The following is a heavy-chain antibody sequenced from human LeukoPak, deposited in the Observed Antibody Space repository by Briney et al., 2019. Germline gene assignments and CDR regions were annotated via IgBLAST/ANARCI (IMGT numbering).Heavy chain of an antibody. CDR2: INPDIGVT. Sequence: ASVKVSCKASGYTFTGYYMHWVRPAPGQGLEWMGWINPDIGVTKYAHKFQDRVNMTRDTSLSTAYMELSRLRSDDTAVYYCARQDHGDFLPRAGYWGQGALVTVSS. D-gene: IGHD4-17*01. J-gene: IGHJ4*02. CDR1: GYTFTGYY. V-gene: IGHV1-2*07. CDR3: ARQDHGDFLPRAGY.